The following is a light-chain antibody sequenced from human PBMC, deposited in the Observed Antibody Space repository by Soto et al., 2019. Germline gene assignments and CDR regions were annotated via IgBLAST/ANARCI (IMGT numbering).Light chain of an antibody. V-gene: IGLV2-14*01. Sequence: QSVLTQPASVSGSPGQSITISCTGTSSDIGGYNYVSWYQQHPGKAPKLMIYDVSNRPSGVSNRFSGSKSGNTASLTISELQAEDEADYYCSSYTSSSPPWGVFGGGTKLTVL. CDR3: SSYTSSSPPWGV. CDR1: SSDIGGYNY. J-gene: IGLJ2*01. CDR2: DVS.